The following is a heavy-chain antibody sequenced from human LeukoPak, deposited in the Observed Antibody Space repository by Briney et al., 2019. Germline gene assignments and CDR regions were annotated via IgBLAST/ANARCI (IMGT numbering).Heavy chain of an antibody. CDR3: ARGVYGSSGYYYYMDV. D-gene: IGHD3-22*01. V-gene: IGHV4-38-2*02. Sequence: SETLSLTCTVSGYSISSGYYWGWIRQPPGKGLEWIGSIYHSGSTYYNPSLKSRVTMSLDTSKNQFSLKLSSVTAADTAVYYCARGVYGSSGYYYYMDVWGKGTTVTVSS. CDR2: IYHSGST. CDR1: GYSISSGYY. J-gene: IGHJ6*03.